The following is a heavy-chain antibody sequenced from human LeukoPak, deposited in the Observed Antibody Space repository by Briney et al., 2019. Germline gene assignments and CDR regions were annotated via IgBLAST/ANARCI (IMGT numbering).Heavy chain of an antibody. V-gene: IGHV4-59*01. CDR1: GGSISIYY. CDR2: IYYSGYT. Sequence: SETLSLTCSVSGGSISIYYWSWIRQPPGKGLEWIGYIYYSGYTNYNPSLKSRVTMSVDTSKNQFSLQLSSVTAADTAVYYCARGQAVAGVWGQGTLVTVSS. D-gene: IGHD6-19*01. J-gene: IGHJ4*02. CDR3: ARGQAVAGV.